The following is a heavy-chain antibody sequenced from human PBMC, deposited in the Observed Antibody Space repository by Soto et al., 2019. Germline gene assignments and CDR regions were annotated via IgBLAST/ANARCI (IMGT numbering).Heavy chain of an antibody. CDR2: ISRSSTNI. J-gene: IGHJ6*02. CDR3: ARDLKVVASTSYIYYGMDV. D-gene: IGHD3-22*01. V-gene: IGHV3-21*01. Sequence: GGSLRLSCAASGFTFSNYTMNWVRQAPGKGLDWVSSISRSSTNIFYADSAKGRFTVSRENAKNVVYLQINSLSAEDTGIYYCARDLKVVASTSYIYYGMDVWGQGTTVTVSS. CDR1: GFTFSNYT.